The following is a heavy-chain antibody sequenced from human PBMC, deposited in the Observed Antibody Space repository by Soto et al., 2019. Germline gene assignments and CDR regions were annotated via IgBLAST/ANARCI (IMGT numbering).Heavy chain of an antibody. CDR2: IYSDGST. CDR3: APLTTYDILTGFYPC. V-gene: IGHV3-66*01. D-gene: IGHD3-9*01. Sequence: EVQLVESGGGLVQPGVSLRLSCAASGFTVNSNYMSWVRQAPGEGLECVSVIYSDGSTYYADSVKGRFIISRANSTNTLYFQMNSLRAEDTAVYYFAPLTTYDILTGFYPCWGQGTLVTVSS. J-gene: IGHJ4*02. CDR1: GFTVNSNY.